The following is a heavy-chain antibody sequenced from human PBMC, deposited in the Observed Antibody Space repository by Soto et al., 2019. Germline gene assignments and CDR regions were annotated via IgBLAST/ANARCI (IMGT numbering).Heavy chain of an antibody. CDR3: ARDGGRYCSGGSCYVGMDV. J-gene: IGHJ6*02. V-gene: IGHV4-59*01. D-gene: IGHD2-15*01. CDR1: GGSISSYY. CDR2: IYYIGST. Sequence: SETLSLTCTVSGGSISSYYWSWIRQPPGKELEWIGYIYYIGSTNYSPSLKSRVTVSVDTSKNQFSLRLSSVTAADTAVYYCARDGGRYCSGGSCYVGMDVWGQGTTVTVSS.